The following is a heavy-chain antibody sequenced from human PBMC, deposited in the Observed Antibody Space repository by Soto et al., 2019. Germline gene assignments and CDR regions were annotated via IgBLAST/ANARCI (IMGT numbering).Heavy chain of an antibody. CDR1: GYSFSNFY. CDR3: ARGAVVVPNGLIAGMDV. J-gene: IGHJ6*02. Sequence: VKVSCKPSGYSFSNFYVHWVRQAPGQGLEWMGIIDPSSGTTSYTQKFQERVTMTRDTSMSTVYMELSRLRSEDTAVYYCARGAVVVPNGLIAGMDVWGLGTTVTVSS. V-gene: IGHV1-46*01. D-gene: IGHD2-15*01. CDR2: IDPSSGTT.